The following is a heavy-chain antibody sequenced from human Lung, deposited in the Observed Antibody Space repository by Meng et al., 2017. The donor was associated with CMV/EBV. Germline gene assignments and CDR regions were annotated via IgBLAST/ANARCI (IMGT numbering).Heavy chain of an antibody. D-gene: IGHD6-13*01. CDR3: ARARQQLVRSDFDY. Sequence: QVQLVESXXGVVQPGXSLRLSCXASGFTFSSYAMHWVRQAPGKGLEWVAVIPYDGSNKYYADSVKGRFTISRDNSKNTLYLQMNSLRAEDTAVYYCARARQQLVRSDFDYWGQGTLVTVSS. J-gene: IGHJ4*02. CDR1: GFTFSSYA. V-gene: IGHV3-30-3*01. CDR2: IPYDGSNK.